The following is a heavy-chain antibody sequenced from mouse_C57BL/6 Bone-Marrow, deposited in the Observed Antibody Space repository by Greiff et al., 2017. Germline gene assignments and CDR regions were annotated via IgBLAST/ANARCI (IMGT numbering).Heavy chain of an antibody. CDR1: GYTFTSYW. CDR3: ARGDYFDY. V-gene: IGHV1-69*01. Sequence: LQQPGAELVMPGASVKLSCKASGYTFTSYWMHWVKQRPGQGLEWIGEIDPSDSYTNYNQKFKGKSTLTVDKSSSTAYMQLSSLTSEDSAVYYCARGDYFDYWGQGTTLTVSS. CDR2: IDPSDSYT. J-gene: IGHJ2*01.